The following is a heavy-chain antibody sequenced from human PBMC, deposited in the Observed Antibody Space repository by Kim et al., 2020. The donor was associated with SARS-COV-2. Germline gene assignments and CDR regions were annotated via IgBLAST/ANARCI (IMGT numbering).Heavy chain of an antibody. V-gene: IGHV5-51*01. Sequence: SPSVQGQVTISADKSISTAYLQWSSLKASDTAMYYCARRGGAAAGRGLDYWGQGTLVTVSS. D-gene: IGHD6-13*01. CDR3: ARRGGAAAGRGLDY. J-gene: IGHJ4*02.